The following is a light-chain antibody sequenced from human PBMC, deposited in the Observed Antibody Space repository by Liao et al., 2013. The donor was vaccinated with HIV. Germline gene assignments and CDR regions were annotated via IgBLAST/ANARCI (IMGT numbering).Light chain of an antibody. CDR3: QVWDSSSAHWV. CDR2: EDS. Sequence: SYELTQPPSVSVSPGQTASITCSGDKLGDKYACWYQQKPGQSPVLVIYEDSKRPSGIPERFSGSNSGNTATLSISRVEAGDEADYYCQVWDSSSAHWVFGGGTTLTVL. V-gene: IGLV3-1*01. J-gene: IGLJ3*02. CDR1: KLGDKY.